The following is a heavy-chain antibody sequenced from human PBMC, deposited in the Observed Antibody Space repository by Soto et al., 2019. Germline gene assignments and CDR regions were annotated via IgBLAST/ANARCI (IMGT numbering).Heavy chain of an antibody. V-gene: IGHV4-34*01. J-gene: IGHJ4*02. CDR3: ARDKITGLFDY. D-gene: IGHD2-8*02. Sequence: SETLSLTCAFYGWSFSGYYWSWIRQPPGKGLEWIGEINHSGSTNYNPSLKSRVTISVDTSKNQFSLKLTSVTAADTAVYYCARDKITGLFDYWGQGTLVTV. CDR2: INHSGST. CDR1: GWSFSGYY.